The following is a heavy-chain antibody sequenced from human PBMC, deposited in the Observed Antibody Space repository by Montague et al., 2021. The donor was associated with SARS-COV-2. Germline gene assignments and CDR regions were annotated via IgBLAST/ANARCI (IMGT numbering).Heavy chain of an antibody. CDR3: ARGHIVVVPAAIGLLRQFYYYYYMDV. V-gene: IGHV4-59*12. CDR1: GGSISGYY. Sequence: SETLSLTCTVSGGSISGYYWSWIRQPPGKGLEWIGYIYYSGSTYYNPSLKSRVTISVDTSKNQFSLKLSSVTAADTAVYYCARGHIVVVPAAIGLLRQFYYYYYMDVWGKGTTVTVSS. CDR2: IYYSGST. D-gene: IGHD2-2*01. J-gene: IGHJ6*03.